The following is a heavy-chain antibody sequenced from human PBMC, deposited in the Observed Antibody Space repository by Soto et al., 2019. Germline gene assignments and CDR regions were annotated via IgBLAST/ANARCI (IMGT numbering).Heavy chain of an antibody. D-gene: IGHD5-12*01. CDR2: ISWNSGSI. CDR3: AKEDIVVADPGYSDMDA. CDR1: GLTFRTYW. V-gene: IGHV3-9*01. Sequence: PGGSLRLSCSASGLTFRTYWVIWVRQAPGKGLVWVSGISWNSGSIGYADSVKGRFTISRDNAKNSLYLQMNSLRAEDTALYYCAKEDIVVADPGYSDMDALGKEDALTISS. J-gene: IGHJ6*03.